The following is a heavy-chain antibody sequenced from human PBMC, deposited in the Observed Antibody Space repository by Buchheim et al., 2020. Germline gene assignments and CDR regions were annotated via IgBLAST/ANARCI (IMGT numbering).Heavy chain of an antibody. J-gene: IGHJ6*02. CDR1: GFTFSSYA. CDR3: ARDVLRYFDWLFPQYYYYYGMDV. V-gene: IGHV3-30*04. CDR2: ISYDGSNK. Sequence: QVQLVESGGSVVQPGRSLRLSCAASGFTFSSYAMHWVRQAPGKGLEWVAVISYDGSNKYYADSVKGRFTISRDNSKNTLYLQMNSLRAEDTAVYYCARDVLRYFDWLFPQYYYYYGMDVWGQGTT. D-gene: IGHD3-9*01.